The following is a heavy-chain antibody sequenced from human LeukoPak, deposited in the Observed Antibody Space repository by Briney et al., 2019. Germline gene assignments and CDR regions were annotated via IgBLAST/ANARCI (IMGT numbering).Heavy chain of an antibody. Sequence: HPGGSLRLSCAASGFTFGNFWMSWVRQAPGKGLEWVAFIRYDGSNKYYADSVKGRFTISRDNSKNTLYLQMNSLRVEDTAVYYCATRRFGELTYWGQGTLVTVSS. J-gene: IGHJ4*02. CDR2: IRYDGSNK. D-gene: IGHD3-10*01. V-gene: IGHV3-30*02. CDR1: GFTFGNFW. CDR3: ATRRFGELTY.